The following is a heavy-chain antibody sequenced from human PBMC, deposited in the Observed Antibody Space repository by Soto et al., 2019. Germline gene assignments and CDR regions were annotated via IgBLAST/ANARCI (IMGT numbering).Heavy chain of an antibody. CDR2: IDRNGDFV. CDR1: GFSFSVYY. Sequence: QVQLVESGGGLVKPGGSLRLSCAASGFSFSVYYMAWVRQAPGSGLEWISSIDRNGDFVYYADSVKGRFTISRDYAKSSLYLQMDSLIDEDTCVYYCVRERAGTRYFPHNTFDLWGQGTKVTVAS. CDR3: VRERAGTRYFPHNTFDL. J-gene: IGHJ3*01. D-gene: IGHD6-19*01. V-gene: IGHV3-11*01.